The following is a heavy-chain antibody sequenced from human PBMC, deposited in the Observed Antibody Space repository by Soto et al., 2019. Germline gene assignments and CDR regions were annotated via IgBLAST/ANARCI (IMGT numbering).Heavy chain of an antibody. CDR2: TSYDGDNQ. V-gene: IGHV3-30-3*01. CDR3: VSPHSDSSNAFDL. CDR1: GFSFSHYA. D-gene: IGHD3-22*01. J-gene: IGHJ5*02. Sequence: QRQLVESGGGVVQPGRSLRLSCAASGFSFSHYAMHWVRQPPDKGLEWVALTSYDGDNQYFTDSVRGRFTISRDNSKTTVYLEMNSLRLDDTATYYCVSPHSDSSNAFDLWGQGTLVTVSS.